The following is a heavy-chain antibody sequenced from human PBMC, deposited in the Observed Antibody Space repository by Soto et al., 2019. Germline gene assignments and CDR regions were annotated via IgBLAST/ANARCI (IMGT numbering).Heavy chain of an antibody. CDR3: ARENPTRGGGAFDI. CDR2: ISSSSNTI. D-gene: IGHD3-16*01. V-gene: IGHV3-48*01. J-gene: IGHJ3*02. CDR1: GFTFSSYS. Sequence: EVQLVESGGGLVQPGGSLRLSCAASGFTFSSYSMNWVRQAPGQGLEWVSYISSSSNTIYYADSVKGRFTISRDNAKNSMYLQVNSLRAEDRAVYHCARENPTRGGGAFDIWGQGTMVTVSS.